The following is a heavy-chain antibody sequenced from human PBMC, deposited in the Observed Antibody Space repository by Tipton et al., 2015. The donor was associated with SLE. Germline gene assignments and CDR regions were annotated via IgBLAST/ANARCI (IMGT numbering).Heavy chain of an antibody. J-gene: IGHJ4*02. CDR3: VRGEGSGS. Sequence: LRLSCTVSGASLSSYYWSWIRQPAGKGLEWIGRIFTSGNTNYSPSLKSRVTMSVDTSKNQFSLNLSSVTAADTAVYYCVRGEGSGSWGQGTLVTVSS. CDR1: GASLSSYY. CDR2: IFTSGNT. V-gene: IGHV4-4*07. D-gene: IGHD2-15*01.